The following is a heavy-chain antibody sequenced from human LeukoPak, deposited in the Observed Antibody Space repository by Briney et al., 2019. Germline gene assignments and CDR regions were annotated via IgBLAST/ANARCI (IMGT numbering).Heavy chain of an antibody. CDR3: ARDRVVNFWVSYGTYNYYYHMDV. Sequence: GGSLRLSCAASGFTFSNYWMSWVRQAPGKGLEWVANIKEDGSEKDYVDSVKGRFTISRDNAQSSLYLQMDSLRAEDTAVYYCARDRVVNFWVSYGTYNYYYHMDVWGKGTMVTVSS. CDR2: IKEDGSEK. V-gene: IGHV3-7*01. CDR1: GFTFSNYW. D-gene: IGHD3-16*01. J-gene: IGHJ6*04.